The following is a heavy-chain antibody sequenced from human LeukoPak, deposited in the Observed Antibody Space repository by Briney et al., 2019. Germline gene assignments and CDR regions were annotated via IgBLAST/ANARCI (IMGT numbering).Heavy chain of an antibody. CDR2: INHSGST. Sequence: SETLSLTCAVYGGSFSGYYWSWIRQPPGKGLEWIGEINHSGSTNYNPSLKSRVTISVDTSKNQFSLKLSSVTAADTAVYYCANSYTSSSRTPFDGWGQGILVTVSS. CDR1: GGSFSGYY. J-gene: IGHJ4*02. D-gene: IGHD6-6*01. CDR3: ANSYTSSSRTPFDG. V-gene: IGHV4-34*01.